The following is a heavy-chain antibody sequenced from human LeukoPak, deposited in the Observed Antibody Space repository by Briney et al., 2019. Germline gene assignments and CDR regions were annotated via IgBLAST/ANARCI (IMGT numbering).Heavy chain of an antibody. CDR1: GVSISSGSYY. CDR2: INTSGST. CDR3: AREILKYCGSTSCSLDYFDY. J-gene: IGHJ4*02. D-gene: IGHD2-2*01. Sequence: SETLSLTCTVSGVSISSGSYYWGWIRPPAGKGLEWIGRINTSGSTNYNPSLKSRVTISVDTSKNQFSLKLSSVTAADTAVYYCAREILKYCGSTSCSLDYFDYWGQGTLVTVSS. V-gene: IGHV4-61*02.